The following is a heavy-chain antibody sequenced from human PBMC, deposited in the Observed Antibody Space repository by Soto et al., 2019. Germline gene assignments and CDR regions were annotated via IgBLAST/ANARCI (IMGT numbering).Heavy chain of an antibody. Sequence: QVQLQESGPGLVKPSETLSLTCTVSGDSISSYYWTWIRQPPGKGLEWIGYIYYSVVSNYNPSLKSGVPMSVDTSRDQFSLKLSSVTAADTAVYYCARIRRGEAVLFDYWGQGTLVTVSS. CDR1: GDSISSYY. D-gene: IGHD3-10*01. V-gene: IGHV4-59*01. CDR3: ARIRRGEAVLFDY. J-gene: IGHJ4*02. CDR2: IYYSVVS.